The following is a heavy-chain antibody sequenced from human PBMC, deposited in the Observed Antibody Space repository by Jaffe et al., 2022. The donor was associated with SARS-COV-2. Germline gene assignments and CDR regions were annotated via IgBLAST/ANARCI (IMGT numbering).Heavy chain of an antibody. J-gene: IGHJ5*01. CDR2: IYTSGST. CDR3: ARAGSTITGRLRGQAKEGFDC. V-gene: IGHV4-61*02. D-gene: IGHD6-6*01. Sequence: QVQLQESGPGLVKPSQTLSLTCSVSGGSISSAAYSWSWIRQPAGKGLEWIGRIYTSGSTNYNPSLKSRVTISVDTSKNQFSLELTSVTAADTAVYYCARAGSTITGRLRGQAKEGFDCWGQGTLVTVSS. CDR1: GGSISSAAYS.